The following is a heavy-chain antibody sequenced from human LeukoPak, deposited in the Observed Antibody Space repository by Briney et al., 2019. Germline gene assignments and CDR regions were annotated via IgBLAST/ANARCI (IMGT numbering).Heavy chain of an antibody. CDR3: ARGDTRGNDI. D-gene: IGHD1-26*01. CDR2: IYYSGST. CDR1: GGSLSGYW. Sequence: SETLSLTRTVSGGSLSGYWCSWIRQPPGKGLEWIGYIYYSGSTNYNPSLNSRVTMSVDTSKSQFPLKLSSVTAADTAVYYCARGDTRGNDIWGQGTMVTVSS. J-gene: IGHJ3*02. V-gene: IGHV4-59*01.